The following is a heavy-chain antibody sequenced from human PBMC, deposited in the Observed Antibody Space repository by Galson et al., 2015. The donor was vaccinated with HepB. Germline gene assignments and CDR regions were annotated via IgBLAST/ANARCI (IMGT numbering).Heavy chain of an antibody. D-gene: IGHD3-16*01. CDR1: GFTFSPIW. J-gene: IGHJ6*03. CDR2: INTDGSGA. CDR3: ARVPQSLVYYMDV. Sequence: SLRLSCAASGFTFSPIWMSWVRQAPGKGLVWVSRINTDGSGASYADSVKGRFTISRDNAKNTLYLQMNSLRAEDTAVYYCARVPQSLVYYMDVWGKGTTVTVSS. V-gene: IGHV3-74*01.